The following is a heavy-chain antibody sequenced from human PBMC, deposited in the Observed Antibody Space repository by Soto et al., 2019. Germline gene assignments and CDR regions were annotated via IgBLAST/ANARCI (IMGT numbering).Heavy chain of an antibody. D-gene: IGHD5-12*01. CDR3: AGYVEPDGLDY. CDR2: INHSGST. CDR1: GGSFSGYY. Sequence: SETMSLNCSVYGGSFSGYYWSWIRQPPGKGLEWIGEINHSGSTNYNPSLKSRVTISVDTSKNQFSLKLSSVTAADTAVYYCAGYVEPDGLDYWVQGTLVTVSS. V-gene: IGHV4-34*01. J-gene: IGHJ4*02.